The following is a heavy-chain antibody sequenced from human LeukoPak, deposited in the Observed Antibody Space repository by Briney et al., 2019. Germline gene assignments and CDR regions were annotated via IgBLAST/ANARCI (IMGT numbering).Heavy chain of an antibody. CDR2: MSYDGSNK. Sequence: PGGSLRLSCAASGFTFSSYAMHWVRQAPGKGLEWVAVMSYDGSNKYYADSVKGRFTISRDNSKNTLYLQMNSLRAEDTAVYYCASGRGGAKDYWGQGTLVTVSS. CDR3: ASGRGGAKDY. J-gene: IGHJ4*02. V-gene: IGHV3-30*04. D-gene: IGHD3-16*01. CDR1: GFTFSSYA.